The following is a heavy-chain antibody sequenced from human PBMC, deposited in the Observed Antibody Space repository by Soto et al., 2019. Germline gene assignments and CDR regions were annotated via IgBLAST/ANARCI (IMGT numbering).Heavy chain of an antibody. CDR1: GYTFPGYY. Sequence: ALVPVSCKASGYTFPGYYMHWVRQAPGQGLEWMGWINPNSGGTNYAQKFQGWVTMTRDTSISTAYMGLSRLRSDDTAVYYCASGYCSSTSCPKYAFDIWGQGTMVTVSS. D-gene: IGHD2-2*01. CDR2: INPNSGGT. V-gene: IGHV1-2*04. J-gene: IGHJ3*02. CDR3: ASGYCSSTSCPKYAFDI.